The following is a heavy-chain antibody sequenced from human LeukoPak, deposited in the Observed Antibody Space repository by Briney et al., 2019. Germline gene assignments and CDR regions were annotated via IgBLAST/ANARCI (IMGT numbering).Heavy chain of an antibody. CDR1: GYTFTSYY. D-gene: IGHD1-1*01. Sequence: ASVKVSCKASGYTFTSYYMHWVRQAPGQGLEWMGIINPSGGSTSYAQKFQGRVTMTRDTSTSTVYMELSSLRSEDTAVYYCARTGTDHYYYYGMDVWGQGTTVTVSS. CDR2: INPSGGST. V-gene: IGHV1-46*01. CDR3: ARTGTDHYYYYGMDV. J-gene: IGHJ6*02.